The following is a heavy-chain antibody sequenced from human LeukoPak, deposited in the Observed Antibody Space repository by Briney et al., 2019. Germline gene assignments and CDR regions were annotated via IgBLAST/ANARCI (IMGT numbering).Heavy chain of an antibody. CDR2: ISGSGGST. CDR1: GFTFSSYA. D-gene: IGHD5-24*01. CDR3: AKGETVEMATMGGDY. V-gene: IGHV3-23*01. J-gene: IGHJ4*02. Sequence: PGGSLRLSCAASGFTFSSYAMSWLRQAPGMGLEWVSAISGSGGSTYYADSVKGRFPISRDNYKNTLYLQMNSLRAEETAVYYCAKGETVEMATMGGDYWGQGTLVTVSS.